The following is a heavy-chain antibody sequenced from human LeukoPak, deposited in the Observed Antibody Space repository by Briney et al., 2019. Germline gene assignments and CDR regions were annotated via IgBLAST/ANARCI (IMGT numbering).Heavy chain of an antibody. CDR2: IIPIFGTA. Sequence: SVKVSCKASGGTFSSYAISWVRQAPGHGLEWMGGIIPIFGTANYAQKFQGRVTITADKSTSTAYMELSSLRSEDTAVYVCARYDYGDYNTSYFDLWGRGTLVTVSS. J-gene: IGHJ2*01. D-gene: IGHD4-17*01. CDR3: ARYDYGDYNTSYFDL. CDR1: GGTFSSYA. V-gene: IGHV1-69*06.